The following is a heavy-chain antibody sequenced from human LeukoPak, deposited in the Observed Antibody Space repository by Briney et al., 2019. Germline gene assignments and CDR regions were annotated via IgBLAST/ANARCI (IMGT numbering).Heavy chain of an antibody. D-gene: IGHD4-11*01. CDR2: ISTGGSTI. CDR1: GFTFSSYE. Sequence: PRGSLRLSCAASGFTFSSYEMNWVRQAPGKGLEWVSYISTGGSTIYYADSVKGRFTISRDNAKNSLYVQMNSLRAEDTAVYYCAREKDYTRDAFDIWGQGTMVPVSS. CDR3: AREKDYTRDAFDI. J-gene: IGHJ3*02. V-gene: IGHV3-48*03.